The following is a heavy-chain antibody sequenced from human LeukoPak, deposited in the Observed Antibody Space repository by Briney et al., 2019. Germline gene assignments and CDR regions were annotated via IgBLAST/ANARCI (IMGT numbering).Heavy chain of an antibody. CDR2: IYYSGST. Sequence: SETLSLTCTVSGGSVSSGTYYWSWIRQPPGKGLEWIGYIYYSGSTNYNPSLKSRVTISADTSKNQFSLKLSSVTAADTAVYYCARAYYDSSGYNFDYWGQGTLVTVSS. D-gene: IGHD3-22*01. CDR1: GGSVSSGTYY. CDR3: ARAYYDSSGYNFDY. V-gene: IGHV4-61*01. J-gene: IGHJ4*02.